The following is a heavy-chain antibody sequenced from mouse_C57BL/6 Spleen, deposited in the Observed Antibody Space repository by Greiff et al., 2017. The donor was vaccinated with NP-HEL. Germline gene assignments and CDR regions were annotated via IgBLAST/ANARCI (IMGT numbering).Heavy chain of an antibody. J-gene: IGHJ2*01. CDR3: ARGGYYGSSFDY. Sequence: QVQLQQPGAELVKPGASVKMSCKASGYTFTSYWITWVKQRPGQGLEWIGDIYPGSGSTNYNEKFKSKATLTVDTSSSTAYMQLSSLTSEDSAVYYCARGGYYGSSFDYWGQGTTLTVSS. D-gene: IGHD1-1*01. CDR1: GYTFTSYW. CDR2: IYPGSGST. V-gene: IGHV1-55*01.